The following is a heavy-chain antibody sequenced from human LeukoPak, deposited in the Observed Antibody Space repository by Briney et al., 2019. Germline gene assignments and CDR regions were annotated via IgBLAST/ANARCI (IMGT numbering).Heavy chain of an antibody. CDR1: GGSFSGYY. CDR2: INHSGST. D-gene: IGHD3-10*01. J-gene: IGHJ4*02. CDR3: ARRRTYGSGIGRFDY. V-gene: IGHV4-34*01. Sequence: PSETLSLTCAVYGGSFSGYYWSWIRQPPGKGLEWIGEINHSGSTNYNPSLKSRVTISVDTSKNQFSLKLGSVTAADTAVYYCARRRTYGSGIGRFDYWGQGTLVTVSS.